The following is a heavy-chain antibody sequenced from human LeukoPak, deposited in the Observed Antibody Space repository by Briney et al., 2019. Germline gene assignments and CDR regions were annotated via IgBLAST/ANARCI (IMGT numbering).Heavy chain of an antibody. CDR1: DDSITMYY. Sequence: SETLSLICTVSDDSITMYYWTWIRQPAGKGLEWIGRIYTSGSTNYNPSLKSRVTISVDTSKNQFSLKLSSVTAADTAVYYCARGRHGSSWYVHYYYYMDVWGKGTTVTISS. V-gene: IGHV4-4*07. J-gene: IGHJ6*03. D-gene: IGHD6-13*01. CDR2: IYTSGST. CDR3: ARGRHGSSWYVHYYYYMDV.